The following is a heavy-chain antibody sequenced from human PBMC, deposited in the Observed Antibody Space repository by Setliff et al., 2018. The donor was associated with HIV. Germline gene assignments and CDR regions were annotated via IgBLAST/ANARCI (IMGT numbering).Heavy chain of an antibody. D-gene: IGHD1-26*01. Sequence: ASVKVSCKASGYSFINYGTSWVRQAPGQGPEWMGWISAYTGHTDYAPRLLGRVTMTTDTSTSTAYMELRGLTSDDTAVYYCARARLQGIVTAVGPRDNCLDPWGQGTRVTVSS. J-gene: IGHJ5*02. CDR2: ISAYTGHT. CDR1: GYSFINYG. CDR3: ARARLQGIVTAVGPRDNCLDP. V-gene: IGHV1-18*01.